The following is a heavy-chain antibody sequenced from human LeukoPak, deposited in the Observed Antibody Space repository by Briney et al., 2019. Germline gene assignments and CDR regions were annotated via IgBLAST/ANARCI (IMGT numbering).Heavy chain of an antibody. Sequence: ASVKVACKPSGYSFTGYNMHWVRQAPGQGLEWMGGINPHSGGTNYAQKFQGRVTMTRDTTISAAYMELSRLRCDDTAVYYCASEQRGSTCPGHWGQGTLVTVSS. CDR2: INPHSGGT. CDR1: GYSFTGYN. CDR3: ASEQRGSTCPGH. J-gene: IGHJ4*02. V-gene: IGHV1-2*02. D-gene: IGHD3-10*02.